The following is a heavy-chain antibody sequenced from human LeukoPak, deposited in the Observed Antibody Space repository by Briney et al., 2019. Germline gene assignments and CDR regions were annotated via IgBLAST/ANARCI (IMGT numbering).Heavy chain of an antibody. J-gene: IGHJ6*02. CDR3: ARGSIPVGDFWSGYYYYYYGMDV. CDR2: IYYSVIT. V-gene: IGHV4-34*01. CDR1: GGSFSGYY. Sequence: SETLSLTCAVYGGSFSGYYWSWIRQHPGKGLEWIGYIYYSVITYYNPSLKSRVSISVDTSKNQFSLKLSSVTAADTAVYYCARGSIPVGDFWSGYYYYYYGMDVWGQGTTVTVSS. D-gene: IGHD3-3*01.